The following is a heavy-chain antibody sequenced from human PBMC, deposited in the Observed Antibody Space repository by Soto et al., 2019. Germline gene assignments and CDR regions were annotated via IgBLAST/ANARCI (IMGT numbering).Heavy chain of an antibody. CDR2: ITSSGGGT. D-gene: IGHD6-13*01. CDR1: GFTFSAYV. Sequence: EVEVLEYGGGLVQPGGSLRLSCAASGFTFSAYVMSWVRQAPGKGLEWVSSITSSGGGTYYADAVKGRFTVSRDNSKNTVYLQMNSLRDEDTAVYYCAKLTAAWGQGTLVTVSS. CDR3: AKLTAA. J-gene: IGHJ4*02. V-gene: IGHV3-23*01.